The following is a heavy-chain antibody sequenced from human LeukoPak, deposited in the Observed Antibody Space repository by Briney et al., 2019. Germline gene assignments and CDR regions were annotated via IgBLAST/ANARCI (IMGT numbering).Heavy chain of an antibody. Sequence: GASVKVSCKASGYTFTSYGISWVRQAPGQGLEWMGWISAYNGNTNYAQKLQGRATMTTDTSTSTAYMELRSLRSDDTAVYYCARTLGDYVWGGYRLRRFDPWGQGTLVTVSS. CDR3: ARTLGDYVWGGYRLRRFDP. D-gene: IGHD3-16*02. CDR2: ISAYNGNT. J-gene: IGHJ5*02. V-gene: IGHV1-18*01. CDR1: GYTFTSYG.